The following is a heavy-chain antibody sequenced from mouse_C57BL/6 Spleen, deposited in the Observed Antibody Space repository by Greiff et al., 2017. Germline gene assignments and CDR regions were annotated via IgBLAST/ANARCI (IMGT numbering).Heavy chain of an antibody. J-gene: IGHJ1*03. CDR1: GYTFTSYW. Sequence: QVQLQQPGAELVRPGSSVKLSCKASGYTFTSYWMHWVKQRPIQGLEWIGNIHPSDSETHYTQKFKDKATLTVDKSSSTAYMQLSSLTSEDSAVYDCARALYGTFDVWGTGTTVTVSS. CDR2: IHPSDSET. D-gene: IGHD1-1*01. V-gene: IGHV1-52*01. CDR3: ARALYGTFDV.